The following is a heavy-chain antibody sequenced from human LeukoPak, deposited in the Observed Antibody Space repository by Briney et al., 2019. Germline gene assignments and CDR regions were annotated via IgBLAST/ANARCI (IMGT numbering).Heavy chain of an antibody. V-gene: IGHV4-59*01. CDR3: ARDLLDWSNYYYYGMDV. D-gene: IGHD3-9*01. CDR2: IYYSGST. Sequence: PSETLSLTCTVSGGSISSYYWSWIRQPPGKGLEWIGYIYYSGSTNYSPSLKSRVTISVDTSKNQFSLKLSSVTAADTAVYYCARDLLDWSNYYYYGMDVWGQGTTITVSS. CDR1: GGSISSYY. J-gene: IGHJ6*02.